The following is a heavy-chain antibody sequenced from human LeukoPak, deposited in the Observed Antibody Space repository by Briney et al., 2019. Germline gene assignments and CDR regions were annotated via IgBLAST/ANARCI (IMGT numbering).Heavy chain of an antibody. J-gene: IGHJ4*02. CDR3: AREGPPYSSSWTKYYFDY. D-gene: IGHD6-13*01. V-gene: IGHV3-48*03. CDR2: ISSSGSTI. Sequence: GGSLRPSCAASGFTFSSSEMNCVRRAPGKGLGWVSYISSSGSTIYYADSVKGRFPISRDNANNSLYLQMNSLRAEDTAVYYCAREGPPYSSSWTKYYFDYWGQGTLVTVSS. CDR1: GFTFSSSE.